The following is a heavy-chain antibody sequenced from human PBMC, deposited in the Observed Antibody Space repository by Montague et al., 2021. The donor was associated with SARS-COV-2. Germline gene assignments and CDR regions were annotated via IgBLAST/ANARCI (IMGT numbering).Heavy chain of an antibody. D-gene: IGHD3-3*01. CDR3: ARGVGITIFGDLSLEGDYYYSMDV. J-gene: IGHJ6*02. V-gene: IGHV3-74*01. Sequence: SLRLSCAASGFTFRSHWMHWVRQVPEKGLVWVSRIDNDGSSTNYVDSVKGRFTISRDSAKNTLDLQMNSLRVEDTAVYYCARGVGITIFGDLSLEGDYYYSMDVWGQGTAVTVSS. CDR2: IDNDGSST. CDR1: GFTFRSHW.